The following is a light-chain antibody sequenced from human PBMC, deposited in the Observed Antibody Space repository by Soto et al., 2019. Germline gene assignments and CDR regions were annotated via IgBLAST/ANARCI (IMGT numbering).Light chain of an antibody. CDR3: CSYAGSPRYV. J-gene: IGLJ1*01. CDR2: DVS. Sequence: QSALTQPRSVSGSLGQSVTISCTGTSSDVGTYNYVSWYQQHPDKAPKVMIYDVSERPSGVPDRFSGSKSGNMASLTISGLQAEDEADYYCCSYAGSPRYVLGTGTKLTVL. CDR1: SSDVGTYNY. V-gene: IGLV2-11*01.